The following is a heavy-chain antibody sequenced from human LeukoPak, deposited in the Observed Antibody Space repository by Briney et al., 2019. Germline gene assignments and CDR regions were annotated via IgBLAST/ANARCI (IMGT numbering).Heavy chain of an antibody. V-gene: IGHV3-30*02. CDR1: GFTFSSYG. CDR3: ARGQKDTIFGVVINWFDP. D-gene: IGHD3-3*01. CDR2: IRYDGSNK. Sequence: GGSLRLSCAASGFTFSSYGMHWVRQAPGKGLEWVAFIRYDGSNKYYADSVKGRFTISRDNSKNTLYLQMNSLRAEDTAVYYCARGQKDTIFGVVINWFDPWGQGTLVTVSS. J-gene: IGHJ5*02.